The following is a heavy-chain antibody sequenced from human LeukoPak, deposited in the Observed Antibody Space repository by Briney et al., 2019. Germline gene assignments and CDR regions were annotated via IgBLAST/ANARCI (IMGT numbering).Heavy chain of an antibody. CDR1: GFTFSNAW. Sequence: GGSLRLSCAASGFTFSNAWMSWVRQAPGKGLEWVGRIKSKTDDGTTDYAAPVKGRFTISRDDSKNTLYLQMNSLKTEDTAVYYCTTEAVAGPPYYWGQGTLVTVSS. CDR2: IKSKTDDGTT. V-gene: IGHV3-15*01. CDR3: TTEAVAGPPYY. J-gene: IGHJ4*02. D-gene: IGHD6-19*01.